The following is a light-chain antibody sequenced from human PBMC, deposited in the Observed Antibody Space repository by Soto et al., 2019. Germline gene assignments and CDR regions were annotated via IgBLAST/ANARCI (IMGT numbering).Light chain of an antibody. Sequence: EIVLTQSPVTPSLSPGGRATLSCRASESVRSSYLAWYQQKPGQAPRLLIYGASTRATGIPDRFTGSGSGTDFTLSVSRLEPEDFAVYFCQQYGSSPATFGQGTKVDI. CDR3: QQYGSSPAT. CDR2: GAS. CDR1: ESVRSSY. J-gene: IGKJ1*01. V-gene: IGKV3-20*01.